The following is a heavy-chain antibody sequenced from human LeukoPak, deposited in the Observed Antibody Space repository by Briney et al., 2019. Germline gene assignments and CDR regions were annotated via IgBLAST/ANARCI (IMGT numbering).Heavy chain of an antibody. CDR3: ARGIRRADILTGYSN. CDR2: ISTYNGNT. V-gene: IGHV1-18*01. D-gene: IGHD3-9*01. J-gene: IGHJ4*02. CDR1: TSTPNFD. Sequence: ASVKVSCKTSTSTPNFDFSWVRQAPGQGLEWMGWISTYNGNTNYAQKFQGRVTMTTDTSTGTVYMELKSLRSDDTAVYYCARGIRRADILTGYSNWGQGTLVSVSS.